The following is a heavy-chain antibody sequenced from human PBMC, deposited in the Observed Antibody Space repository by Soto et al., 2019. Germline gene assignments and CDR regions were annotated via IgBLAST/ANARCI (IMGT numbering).Heavy chain of an antibody. CDR3: AIEGEWELRPTDY. J-gene: IGHJ4*02. D-gene: IGHD1-26*01. CDR2: ISAYNGNT. V-gene: IGHV1-18*01. CDR1: GYTFTSYG. Sequence: QVQLVQSGAEVKKPGASVKVSCKASGYTFTSYGISWVRQAPGQGLEWMGWISAYNGNTNYAQKLQGRVTMTTDTSTSPTETELRSLRYDDTAVYYCAIEGEWELRPTDYWGERSLVTVSS.